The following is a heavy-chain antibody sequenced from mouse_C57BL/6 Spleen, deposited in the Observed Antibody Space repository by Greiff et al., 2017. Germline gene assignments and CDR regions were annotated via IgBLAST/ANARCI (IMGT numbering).Heavy chain of an antibody. CDR2: ISYDGSN. CDR3: ANLLFAY. J-gene: IGHJ3*01. Sequence: ESGPGLVKPSQSLSLTCSVTGYSITSGYYWNWIRQFPGNKLEWMGYISYDGSNNYNPSLKNRISITRDTSKNQFFLKLNSVTTEDTATYYCANLLFAYWGQGTLVTVSA. V-gene: IGHV3-6*01. CDR1: GYSITSGYY.